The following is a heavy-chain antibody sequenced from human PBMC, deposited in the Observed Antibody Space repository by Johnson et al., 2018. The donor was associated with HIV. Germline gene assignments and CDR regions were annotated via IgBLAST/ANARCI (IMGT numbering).Heavy chain of an antibody. J-gene: IGHJ3*02. CDR2: ISGSGGST. Sequence: VQLVESGGGLVQPGGSLRLSCAASGFTFSSYAMSWVRQAPGKGLEWVSAISGSGGSTYSADSVKGRFTISRDISKNSLYLQMNSLRAEDTALYYCARGEGYEYDAFDIWGQGTMVTVSS. V-gene: IGHV3-23*04. CDR1: GFTFSSYA. CDR3: ARGEGYEYDAFDI. D-gene: IGHD5-12*01.